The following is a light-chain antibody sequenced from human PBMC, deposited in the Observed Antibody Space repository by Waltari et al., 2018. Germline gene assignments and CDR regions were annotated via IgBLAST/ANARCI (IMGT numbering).Light chain of an antibody. CDR1: SSNIGSNY. CDR2: RSN. Sequence: QSVLTQPPSASGTPGQRVTISCSGSSSNIGSNYVYWYQQLPGTAPTLLIYRSNPRPSGVPDRFSGSKSGTSASLAISGLRSEDEADYYCAAWDDNLSGGVFGGGTKLTVL. V-gene: IGLV1-47*01. CDR3: AAWDDNLSGGV. J-gene: IGLJ3*02.